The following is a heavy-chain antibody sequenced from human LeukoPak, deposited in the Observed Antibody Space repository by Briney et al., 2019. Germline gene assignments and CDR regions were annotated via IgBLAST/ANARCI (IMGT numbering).Heavy chain of an antibody. CDR3: ARVRDYYFGMDV. J-gene: IGHJ6*01. V-gene: IGHV5-51*01. CDR1: GYSFTSYW. D-gene: IGHD4-17*01. Sequence: HGESLKISCKGSGYSFTSYWIDWVRRLPGKGLEWMGIIYTGDSDTRYSPSFEGQVTISADKSTSTAYQQLSSLKASDTAMYYCARVRDYYFGMDVWGQGTTVTVSS. CDR2: IYTGDSDT.